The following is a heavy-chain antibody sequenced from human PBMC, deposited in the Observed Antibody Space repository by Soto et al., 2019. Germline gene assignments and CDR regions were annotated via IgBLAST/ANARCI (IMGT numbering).Heavy chain of an antibody. CDR2: ISGSGGST. Sequence: EVQLLESGGGLVQPGGSLRLSCAASGFTFSSYAMSWVRQAPGKGLEWVSAISGSGGSTYYADSVKGRFTISRDNSKNTLYLHMNSLRAEDTAVYYCAKDGVRYDSSGYYFDYWGQGTLVTVSS. J-gene: IGHJ4*02. CDR3: AKDGVRYDSSGYYFDY. V-gene: IGHV3-23*01. D-gene: IGHD3-22*01. CDR1: GFTFSSYA.